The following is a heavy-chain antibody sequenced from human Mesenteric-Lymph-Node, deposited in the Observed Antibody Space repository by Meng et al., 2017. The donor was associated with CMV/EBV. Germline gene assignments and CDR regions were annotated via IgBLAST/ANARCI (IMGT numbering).Heavy chain of an antibody. J-gene: IGHJ5*02. V-gene: IGHV3-9*01. D-gene: IGHD2-2*02. CDR3: AKDFWCSGIGCHNYWFDP. Sequence: SLKISCTASGFTFDDYAMHWVRQAPGKGLEWVSGMSWHSADVAYADSVRGRFAISRDNAKNSFYLQMNSLRAEDTALYYCAKDFWCSGIGCHNYWFDPRGQGTLVTVSS. CDR1: GFTFDDYA. CDR2: MSWHSADV.